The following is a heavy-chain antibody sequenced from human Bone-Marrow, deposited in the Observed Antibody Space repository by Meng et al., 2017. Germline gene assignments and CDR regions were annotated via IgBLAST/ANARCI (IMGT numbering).Heavy chain of an antibody. J-gene: IGHJ6*02. V-gene: IGHV1-8*03. CDR2: MNPNSGNT. D-gene: IGHD6-13*01. CDR1: GYTFTSYD. CDR3: ARGGYSSSWYTRTTYYYYGMDV. Sequence: ASVKVSCKASGYTFTSYDINWVRQATGQGLEWMGWMNPNSGNTGYAQKFQGRVTITRNTSISTAYMELSSLRSEDTAVYYCARGGYSSSWYTRTTYYYYGMDVWGQGTTVTVSS.